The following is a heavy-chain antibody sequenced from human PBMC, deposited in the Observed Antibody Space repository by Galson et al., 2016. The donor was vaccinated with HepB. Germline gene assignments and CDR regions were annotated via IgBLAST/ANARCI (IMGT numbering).Heavy chain of an antibody. CDR2: ITPVFDIG. Sequence: SVKVSCKASGGTFSNSDLSWVRQAPGQGLEWMGGITPVFDIGNYAQKFQGRLTITADESTSTIYMDLTSLRPEDTAVYYCARMDWRQLTDYWGQGTLVTVSS. J-gene: IGHJ4*02. V-gene: IGHV1-69*13. CDR1: GGTFSNSD. CDR3: ARMDWRQLTDY. D-gene: IGHD3/OR15-3a*01.